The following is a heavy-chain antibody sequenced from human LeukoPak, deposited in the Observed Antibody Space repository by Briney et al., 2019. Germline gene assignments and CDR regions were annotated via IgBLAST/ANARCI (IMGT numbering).Heavy chain of an antibody. CDR3: ARYLTYPRHDAFDI. V-gene: IGHV4-38-2*01. Sequence: PSEALSLTCPCSGYFIIRGVYCGWVRPPPGKGLEWSGSIYHSGSTHYHPSLKGRVTLSVDTSKHQFSLNLSSVTAADTAVYYCARYLTYPRHDAFDIWGQGTMVTVSS. CDR1: GYFIIRGVY. J-gene: IGHJ3*02. CDR2: IYHSGST.